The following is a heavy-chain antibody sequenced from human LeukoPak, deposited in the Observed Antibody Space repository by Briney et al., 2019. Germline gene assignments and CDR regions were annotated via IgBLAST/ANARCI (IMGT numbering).Heavy chain of an antibody. Sequence: GGSLRLSCAASGFTFSSYSMNWVRQAPGKGLEWVSYISSSSSTIYYADSVKGRFTISRDNAKNSLYLQMNSLRAGDTAVYYCARESDIVVVPAALDYWGQGTLVTVSS. J-gene: IGHJ4*02. CDR3: ARESDIVVVPAALDY. D-gene: IGHD2-2*01. CDR2: ISSSSSTI. CDR1: GFTFSSYS. V-gene: IGHV3-48*01.